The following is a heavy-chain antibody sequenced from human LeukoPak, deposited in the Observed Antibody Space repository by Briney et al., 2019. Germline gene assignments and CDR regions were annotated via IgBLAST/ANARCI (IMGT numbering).Heavy chain of an antibody. Sequence: GGSLRLSCAASGFTFSSYGMHWVRQAPGKGLEWVAVISYDGSNKYYADSVKGRFTISRDNSKNTLYLQMNSPRAEDTAVYYCAKDPGAAAAGTIGYWGQGTLVTVSS. CDR3: AKDPGAAAAGTIGY. CDR2: ISYDGSNK. D-gene: IGHD6-13*01. V-gene: IGHV3-30*18. J-gene: IGHJ4*02. CDR1: GFTFSSYG.